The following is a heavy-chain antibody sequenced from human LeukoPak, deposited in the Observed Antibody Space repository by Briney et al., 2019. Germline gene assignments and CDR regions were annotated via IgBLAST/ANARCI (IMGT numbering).Heavy chain of an antibody. V-gene: IGHV3-53*01. Sequence: GGSLRLSCAASGFTVSSNYMSWVRQAPGKGLEWVSVIYSGGSTYYADSVKGRFTISRDNARNSLYLQMNSLRAEDTAVYYCAIPPLSGTGSSRPLAGMDVWGQGTTVTVSS. CDR2: IYSGGST. J-gene: IGHJ6*02. CDR3: AIPPLSGTGSSRPLAGMDV. D-gene: IGHD3-10*01. CDR1: GFTVSSNY.